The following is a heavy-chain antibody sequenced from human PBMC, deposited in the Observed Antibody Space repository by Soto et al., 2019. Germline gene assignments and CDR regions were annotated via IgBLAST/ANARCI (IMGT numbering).Heavy chain of an antibody. CDR1: GASVSSYY. V-gene: IGHV4-4*07. CDR3: ARDVGKNY. CDR2: IHSSGNV. Sequence: SETLSLTCSVSGASVSSYYWSWFRQPVGKGLEWIGRIHSSGNVNYNPSLESRVTMSLDTSKNQFSLRLSSLTAADTALYLCARDVGKNYWGQGTGVTVSS. D-gene: IGHD3-10*01. J-gene: IGHJ4*02.